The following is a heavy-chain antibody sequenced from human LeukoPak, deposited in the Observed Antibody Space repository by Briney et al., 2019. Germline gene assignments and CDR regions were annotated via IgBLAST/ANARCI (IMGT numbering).Heavy chain of an antibody. D-gene: IGHD3-22*01. CDR2: INHSGST. CDR3: ASVYDSSGYYPF. J-gene: IGHJ4*02. V-gene: IGHV4-34*01. Sequence: SETVSLTCAVYVGSFIGYYCSWIRHPPGKGLEWIGEINHSGSTNYNPSLKSRVTISVDTSKNQFSLKLSSVTAADTAVYYCASVYDSSGYYPFWGQGTLVTVSS. CDR1: VGSFIGYY.